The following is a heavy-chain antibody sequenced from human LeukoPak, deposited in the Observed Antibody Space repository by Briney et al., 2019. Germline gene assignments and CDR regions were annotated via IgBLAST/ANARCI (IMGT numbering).Heavy chain of an antibody. V-gene: IGHV3-11*01. J-gene: IGHJ5*02. CDR1: GFTFSDYY. D-gene: IGHD6-6*01. CDR3: ARDLSQSIAARPDWFDP. CDR2: ISSSGSTI. Sequence: GGSLRLSCAASGFTFSDYYMSWIRQAPGKGLEWVSYISSSGSTIYYADSVKGRFTISRDNAKNSLYLQTNSLRAEDTAVYYCARDLSQSIAARPDWFDPWGQGTLVTVSS.